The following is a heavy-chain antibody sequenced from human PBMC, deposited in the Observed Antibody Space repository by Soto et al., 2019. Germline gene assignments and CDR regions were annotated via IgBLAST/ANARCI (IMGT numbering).Heavy chain of an antibody. Sequence: GGSLRLSCAASGFTFSNAWMSWVRQAPGKGLEWVGRIKSKTDGGTTDYAAPVEGRFTISRDDSKNTLYLQMNSLKTEDTAVYYCTTASSGSYGMDVWGQGTTVTVSS. CDR1: GFTFSNAW. D-gene: IGHD1-26*01. J-gene: IGHJ6*02. CDR2: IKSKTDGGTT. V-gene: IGHV3-15*01. CDR3: TTASSGSYGMDV.